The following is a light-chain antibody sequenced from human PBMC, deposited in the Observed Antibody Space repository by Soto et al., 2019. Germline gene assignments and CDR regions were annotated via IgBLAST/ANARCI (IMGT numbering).Light chain of an antibody. CDR1: QSVSTK. J-gene: IGKJ1*01. CDR3: QQHDQGWT. V-gene: IGKV3-15*01. Sequence: EMVMTQSPATLSVSLGERATLSCRASQSVSTKLVWYQQKPGQGPRLLIYGASTRATGIPARFSGSGCGTEFALTIISLQSEDFAVYYCQQHDQGWTFGQGTKVEIK. CDR2: GAS.